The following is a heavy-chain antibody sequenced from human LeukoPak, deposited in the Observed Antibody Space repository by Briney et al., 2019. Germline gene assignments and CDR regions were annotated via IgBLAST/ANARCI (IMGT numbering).Heavy chain of an antibody. V-gene: IGHV3-53*01. D-gene: IGHD6-13*01. CDR2: IYSGGST. J-gene: IGHJ5*02. Sequence: GGSLRLSCAASGFTFSNAWMNWVRQAPGKGLEWVSVIYSGGSTYYADSVKGRFTISRDNSKNTLYLQMNSLRAEDTAVYYCAREGSGSWYNWFDPWGQGTLVTVSS. CDR3: AREGSGSWYNWFDP. CDR1: GFTFSNAW.